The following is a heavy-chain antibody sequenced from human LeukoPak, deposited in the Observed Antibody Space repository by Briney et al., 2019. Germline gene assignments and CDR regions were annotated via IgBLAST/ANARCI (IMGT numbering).Heavy chain of an antibody. Sequence: GGSLRLSCAASGFTFSNYAMNWVRQAPGKGLEWVSSISGSGGSTYYADSVKGRFTISRDNSRNTLYLQMNSPRAEDTAVYYCAKPARTDAFDIWGQGTMVTVSS. D-gene: IGHD1-14*01. J-gene: IGHJ3*02. CDR3: AKPARTDAFDI. V-gene: IGHV3-23*01. CDR1: GFTFSNYA. CDR2: ISGSGGST.